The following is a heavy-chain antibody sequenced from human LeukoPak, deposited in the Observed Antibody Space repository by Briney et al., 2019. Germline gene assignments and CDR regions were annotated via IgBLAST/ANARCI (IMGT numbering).Heavy chain of an antibody. Sequence: ASVKVSCKASGYTFTSYGISWVRQAPGQGLEWMGWISAYNGNTNYAKKLQGRVTMTTDTSTRTAYMELRSLRSDDTAVYYCARVVLEWFRGHYYYYMDVWGKGTTVTVSS. CDR1: GYTFTSYG. CDR2: ISAYNGNT. J-gene: IGHJ6*03. V-gene: IGHV1-18*01. D-gene: IGHD3-3*01. CDR3: ARVVLEWFRGHYYYYMDV.